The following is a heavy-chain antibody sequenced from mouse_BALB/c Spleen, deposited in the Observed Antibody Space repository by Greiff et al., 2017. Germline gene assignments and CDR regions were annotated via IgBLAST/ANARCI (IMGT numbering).Heavy chain of an antibody. Sequence: QVQLKQSGAELAKPGASVKMSCKASGYTFTSYWMHWVKQRPGQGLEWIGYINPSTGYTEYNQKFKDKATLTADKSSSTAYMQLSSLTSEDSAVYYCARRTTVVAGDYWGQGTTLTVSS. CDR3: ARRTTVVAGDY. V-gene: IGHV1-7*01. CDR2: INPSTGYT. J-gene: IGHJ2*01. CDR1: GYTFTSYW. D-gene: IGHD1-1*01.